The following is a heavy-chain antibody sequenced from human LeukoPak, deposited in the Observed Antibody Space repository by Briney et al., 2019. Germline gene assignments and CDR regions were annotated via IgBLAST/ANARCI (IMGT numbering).Heavy chain of an antibody. J-gene: IGHJ6*03. CDR2: IRYDGSNK. Sequence: PGGSLRLSCAASGFTFSSYAMNWVHQAPGKGLEWVAFIRYDGSNKYYADSVKGRFTISRDNSKNTLYLQMKSLRAEDTAVYYCAKGGGYEAQYYYYYLDVWGKGTTVTISS. D-gene: IGHD5-12*01. CDR1: GFTFSSYA. V-gene: IGHV3-30*02. CDR3: AKGGGYEAQYYYYYLDV.